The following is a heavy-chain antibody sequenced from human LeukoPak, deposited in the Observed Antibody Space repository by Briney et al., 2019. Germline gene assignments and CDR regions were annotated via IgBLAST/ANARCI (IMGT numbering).Heavy chain of an antibody. J-gene: IGHJ4*02. CDR2: INHSGST. V-gene: IGHV4-34*01. D-gene: IGHD3-22*01. CDR1: GGSFSGYY. CDR3: AGRREDSSGYYPVDY. Sequence: SETLSLPCAVYGGSFSGYYWSWVRQPPGKGLEWIGEINHSGSTNYNPSLKSRVTISVDTSKNQFSLKLSSVTAADTAVYYCAGRREDSSGYYPVDYWGQGTLVTVSS.